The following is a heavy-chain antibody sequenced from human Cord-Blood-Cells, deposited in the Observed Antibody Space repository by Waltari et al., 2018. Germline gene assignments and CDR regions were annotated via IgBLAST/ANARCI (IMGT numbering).Heavy chain of an antibody. CDR1: GFTFSSYS. V-gene: IGHV3-21*01. CDR2: ISSSSSYI. CDR3: VVLPSPWGDAFDI. Sequence: EVQLVESGGGLVKPGGSLRLSCAASGFTFSSYSMNWVRQAPGKGLEWVSSISSSSSYIYYADSVKGRFTISRDNAKNSLYLQMNSLRAEDTAVYYCVVLPSPWGDAFDIWGQGTMVTVSS. D-gene: IGHD2-15*01. J-gene: IGHJ3*02.